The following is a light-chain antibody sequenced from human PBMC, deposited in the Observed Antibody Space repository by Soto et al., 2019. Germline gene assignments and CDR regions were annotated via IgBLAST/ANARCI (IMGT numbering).Light chain of an antibody. V-gene: IGKV3-15*01. CDR1: QSVSSN. J-gene: IGKJ5*01. Sequence: IVLTLSPGALSLYPGERATLSCRASQSVSSNLAWYQQKPGQAPRLLIYGASTRATGIPARFSGSGSGTEFTLTISSLQSEDFAVYYCQQYNNWPPITYGQRTLLEIK. CDR3: QQYNNWPPIT. CDR2: GAS.